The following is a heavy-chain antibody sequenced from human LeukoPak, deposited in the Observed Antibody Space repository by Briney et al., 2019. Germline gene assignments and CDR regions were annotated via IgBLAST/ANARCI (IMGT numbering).Heavy chain of an antibody. CDR3: AREWGLESSGYYYAC. D-gene: IGHD3-22*01. J-gene: IGHJ4*02. Sequence: SVKVSCKASGGTFSRFTISWVRQAPGQGFEWMGGITPIFGTANFAQKFQGRVSITADESTSTAFMELSSLRSEDTAVYYCAREWGLESSGYYYACWGQGTLVTVSS. CDR1: GGTFSRFT. V-gene: IGHV1-69*13. CDR2: ITPIFGTA.